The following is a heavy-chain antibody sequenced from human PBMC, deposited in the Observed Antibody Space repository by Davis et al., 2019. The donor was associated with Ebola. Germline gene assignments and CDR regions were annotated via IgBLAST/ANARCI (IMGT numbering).Heavy chain of an antibody. J-gene: IGHJ6*03. CDR1: GYTFTSYD. CDR3: ARYANYYYYYYMDV. CDR2: INPNSGGT. D-gene: IGHD2-8*01. Sequence: ASVKVSCKASGYTFTSYDINWVRQAPGQGLEWMGWINPNSGGTNYAQKFQGRVTMTRDTSISTAYMELSSLRSEDTAVYYCARYANYYYYYYMDVWGKGTTVTVSS. V-gene: IGHV1-2*02.